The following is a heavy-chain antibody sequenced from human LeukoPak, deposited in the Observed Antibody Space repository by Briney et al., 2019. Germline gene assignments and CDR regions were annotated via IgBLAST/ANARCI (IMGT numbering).Heavy chain of an antibody. J-gene: IGHJ5*02. CDR3: ARLGLEVGGPNWFDP. CDR2: IKRDGSQK. V-gene: IGHV3-7*01. CDR1: GFSFSSNW. Sequence: GGPLRLSCAAPGFSFSSNWMGWVRQAPGKGLEWVAHIKRDGSQKYYLDSVKGRFTISRDNAKNSLYLQMNSLRVEDTAVYYCARLGLEVGGPNWFDPWGQGTLVTVSS. D-gene: IGHD1-1*01.